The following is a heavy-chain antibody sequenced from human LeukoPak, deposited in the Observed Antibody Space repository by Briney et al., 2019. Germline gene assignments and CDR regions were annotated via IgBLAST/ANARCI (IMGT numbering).Heavy chain of an antibody. CDR3: ARDPGIAAAGTLGY. CDR2: ISSSSSYI. J-gene: IGHJ4*02. V-gene: IGHV3-21*01. D-gene: IGHD6-13*01. Sequence: GGSLRLSCAASGFTLSSYSMNWVRQAPGKGLEWVSSISSSSSYIYYADSVKGRFTISRDNAKNSLYLQMNSLRAEDTAVYYCARDPGIAAAGTLGYWGQGTLVTVSS. CDR1: GFTLSSYS.